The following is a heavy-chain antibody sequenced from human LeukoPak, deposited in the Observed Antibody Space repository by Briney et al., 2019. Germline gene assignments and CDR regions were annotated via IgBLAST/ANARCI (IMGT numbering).Heavy chain of an antibody. CDR3: ARIRTAAAILDY. CDR2: INHSGST. J-gene: IGHJ4*02. Sequence: PSETLSLTCAVYGGSFSGYYWSWIRQPPGKGLEWIGEINHSGSTNYNPSLKSRDTISVDTSKTQFSLKLSSVTAADTAVYYCARIRTAAAILDYWGQGTLVTVSS. CDR1: GGSFSGYY. V-gene: IGHV4-34*01. D-gene: IGHD2-2*01.